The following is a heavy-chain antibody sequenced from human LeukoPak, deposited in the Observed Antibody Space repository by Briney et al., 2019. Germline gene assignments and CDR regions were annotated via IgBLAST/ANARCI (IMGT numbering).Heavy chain of an antibody. CDR3: ARGRGAARFVTIEFDY. CDR2: INHRGST. J-gene: IGHJ4*02. V-gene: IGHV4-34*01. CDR1: GGSFSGYH. D-gene: IGHD6-6*01. Sequence: SETLSLTCAVYGGSFSGYHWSWIRQPPGKGLEWIGEINHRGSTNYKPSLKSRVTMSVDTSKISFSLKLSSVTAADTAVYYCARGRGAARFVTIEFDYWGQGALVTVSA.